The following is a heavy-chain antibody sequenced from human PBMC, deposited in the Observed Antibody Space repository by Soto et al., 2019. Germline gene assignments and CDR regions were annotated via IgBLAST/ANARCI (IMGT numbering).Heavy chain of an antibody. CDR2: VHYSGST. V-gene: IGHV4-61*01. CDR1: GVSVSTENHY. Sequence: SETLSLTCTVSGVSVSTENHYWSWIRQSPGKGLEWIGYVHYSGSTNYNPSLKGRVLISIGKSKRQFSLELRSVTAADTAVYFCARXRNYGGSGYFFEHYIDYWGQGTPVTVSS. J-gene: IGHJ4*02. CDR3: ARXRNYGGSGYFFEHYIDY. D-gene: IGHD3-22*01.